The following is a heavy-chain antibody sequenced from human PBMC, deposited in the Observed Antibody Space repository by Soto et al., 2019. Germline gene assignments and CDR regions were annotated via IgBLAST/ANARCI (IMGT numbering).Heavy chain of an antibody. CDR1: GYTFTSYA. Sequence: QVQLVQSGAEVKKPGASVKVSCKASGYTFTSYAMHWVRQAPGQRLEWMGRINAGNGNTKYSQKLQGRVTITRDTSASTAYMELSSLRSEDTAVYYCARTTRYYLYDYSGQGTLVSVSS. CDR2: INAGNGNT. J-gene: IGHJ4*02. D-gene: IGHD3-9*01. CDR3: ARTTRYYLYDY. V-gene: IGHV1-3*01.